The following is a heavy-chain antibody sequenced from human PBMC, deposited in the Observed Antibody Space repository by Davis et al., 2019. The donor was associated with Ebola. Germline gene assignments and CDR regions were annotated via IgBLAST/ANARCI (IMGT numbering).Heavy chain of an antibody. Sequence: PGGSLRLSCVASSTFPFSDYGMNWVRQAPGQGLEWVALLTSSGYTKFYADSVKGRFTISRDNSKNTLFLEMNALREDDTAFYYCTKGGSPDFWGQGTLVTVSS. V-gene: IGHV3-30*05. D-gene: IGHD2/OR15-2a*01. CDR1: TFPFSDYG. CDR3: TKGGSPDF. CDR2: LTSSGYTK. J-gene: IGHJ4*02.